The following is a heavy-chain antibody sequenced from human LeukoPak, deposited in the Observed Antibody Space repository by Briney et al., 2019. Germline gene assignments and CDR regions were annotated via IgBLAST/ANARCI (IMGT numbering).Heavy chain of an antibody. CDR2: INWNGGST. CDR1: GFTFDDYG. CDR3: ARDGYGSGSYYNDY. Sequence: PGGSLRLSCAASGFTFDDYGMSWVRQAPGKGLEWVSGINWNGGSTGYADSVKGRFTISRDNAKNSLYLQMNSLRAEDTALYYCARDGYGSGSYYNDYWGQGTLVTVSS. V-gene: IGHV3-20*04. J-gene: IGHJ4*02. D-gene: IGHD3-10*01.